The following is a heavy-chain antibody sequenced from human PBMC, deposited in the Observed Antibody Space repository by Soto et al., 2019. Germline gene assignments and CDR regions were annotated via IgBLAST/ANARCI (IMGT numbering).Heavy chain of an antibody. J-gene: IGHJ4*02. Sequence: ASVKVCCKASRYTFTSCGISWVRQAPGQGLEWMGWISAYNGNTNYAQRLQGRVTMTTDTSTSTAYMELRSLRSDDTAVYYCARGNRVTAAGPFESWGQGIMVTVSS. D-gene: IGHD6-13*01. CDR3: ARGNRVTAAGPFES. V-gene: IGHV1-18*04. CDR1: RYTFTSCG. CDR2: ISAYNGNT.